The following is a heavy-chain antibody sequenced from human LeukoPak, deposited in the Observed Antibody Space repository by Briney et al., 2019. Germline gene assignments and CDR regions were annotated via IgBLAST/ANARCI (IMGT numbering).Heavy chain of an antibody. D-gene: IGHD2-15*01. CDR1: GVTSSNYW. Sequence: GGSLRLSCAASGVTSSNYWMSSVRQAPGKGLEWVANIKQDGSEKYYVDSVKGRFTISRDNAKNSLYLQMNSLRAEDTAVYYCASTVVVAAYYFDYWGQGTLVTVSS. CDR2: IKQDGSEK. CDR3: ASTVVVAAYYFDY. V-gene: IGHV3-7*01. J-gene: IGHJ4*02.